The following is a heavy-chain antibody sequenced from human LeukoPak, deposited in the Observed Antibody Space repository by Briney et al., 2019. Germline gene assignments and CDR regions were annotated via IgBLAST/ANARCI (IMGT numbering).Heavy chain of an antibody. Sequence: KPSETLSLTCTVSGGSVSSGSYYWSWIWQPPGKGLEWIGYIYYSGSTNYNPSLKSRVTISVDTSKNQFSLKLSSVTAADTPVYYCARGSRGYSYGWGQGTLVTVSS. CDR3: ARGSRGYSYG. J-gene: IGHJ4*02. CDR1: GGSVSSGSYY. CDR2: IYYSGST. V-gene: IGHV4-61*01. D-gene: IGHD5-18*01.